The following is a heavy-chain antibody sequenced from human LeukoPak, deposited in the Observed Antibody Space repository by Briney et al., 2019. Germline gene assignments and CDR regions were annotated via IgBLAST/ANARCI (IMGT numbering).Heavy chain of an antibody. D-gene: IGHD1-26*01. Sequence: SETLSLTCTVYGCSISSYYWSWIRQPPGKGLEWIGYIHYSGSTNYNPSLKSRVTISVDTSKNQFSLKLSSVTAADTAVYYCARLSGSYSDQVDYWGQGTLVTVSS. CDR3: ARLSGSYSDQVDY. J-gene: IGHJ4*02. CDR2: IHYSGST. CDR1: GCSISSYY. V-gene: IGHV4-59*01.